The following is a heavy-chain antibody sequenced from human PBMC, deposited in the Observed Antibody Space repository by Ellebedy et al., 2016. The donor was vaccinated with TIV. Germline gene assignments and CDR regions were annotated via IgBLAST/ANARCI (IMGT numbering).Heavy chain of an antibody. CDR1: GFTFSDHY. V-gene: IGHV3-72*01. D-gene: IGHD1-1*01. Sequence: GESLKISCAVSGFTFSDHYMDWVRLAPGKGPEWVGRSRNKAKSYTTDYAASEKGRFTISRDDSKNSLYLQMNSLKTEDTAIYYCARDTTSDYWGQGALVTVSS. CDR3: ARDTTSDY. J-gene: IGHJ4*02. CDR2: SRNKAKSYTT.